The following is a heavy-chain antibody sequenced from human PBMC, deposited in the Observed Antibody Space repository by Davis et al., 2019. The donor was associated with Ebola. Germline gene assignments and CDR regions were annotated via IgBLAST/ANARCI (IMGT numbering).Heavy chain of an antibody. Sequence: GSLRLSCAVYGGSFCGYYWSWIRQPPGKGLEWIGEINHSGSTNYNPSLKSRVTISVDTSKNQFSLKLSSVTAADTAVYYCASPPGYYGMDVWGQGTTVTVSS. CDR1: GGSFCGYY. V-gene: IGHV4-34*01. CDR3: ASPPGYYGMDV. CDR2: INHSGST. J-gene: IGHJ6*02.